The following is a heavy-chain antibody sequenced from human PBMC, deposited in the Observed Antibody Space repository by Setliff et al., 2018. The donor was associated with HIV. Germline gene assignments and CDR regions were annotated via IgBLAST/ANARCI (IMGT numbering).Heavy chain of an antibody. J-gene: IGHJ4*02. CDR2: IYYSGSTYYYGGST. V-gene: IGHV4-39*01. CDR3: ARHDTEYSSYPMDY. CDR1: GGSISSSIYY. D-gene: IGHD6-6*01. Sequence: KPSETLSLTCTVSGGSISSSIYYWGWIRQPPGKGLEWIGFIYYSGSTYYYGGSTYYNPSLKSRVTISVDTSKNQFSLKLISVTAADTAVYYCARHDTEYSSYPMDYWGQGNLVTVSS.